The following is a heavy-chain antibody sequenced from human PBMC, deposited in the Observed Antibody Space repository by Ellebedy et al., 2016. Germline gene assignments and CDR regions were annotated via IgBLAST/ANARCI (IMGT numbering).Heavy chain of an antibody. Sequence: GGSLRLXCAASGFTFSSYSMNWVRQAPGKGLEWVSYISSSSSTIYYADSVKGRFTISRDNAKNSLYLQMNSLRAEDTAVYYCARESFWSGYQGTNWFDPWGQGTLVTVSS. J-gene: IGHJ5*02. V-gene: IGHV3-48*04. CDR2: ISSSSSTI. CDR1: GFTFSSYS. D-gene: IGHD3-3*01. CDR3: ARESFWSGYQGTNWFDP.